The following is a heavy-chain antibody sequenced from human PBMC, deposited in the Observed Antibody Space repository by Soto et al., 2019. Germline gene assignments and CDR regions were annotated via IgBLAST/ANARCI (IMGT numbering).Heavy chain of an antibody. CDR1: GFTFRSYV. CDR2: TSHDGSAK. D-gene: IGHD3-16*01. J-gene: IGHJ1*01. CDR3: ARWGTTGGLDV. Sequence: QVQLVESGGGVVQPGTSLRVSCVGSGFTFRSYVIHWVRQAPGKGLEWVALTSHDGSAKYYDDSVRGRFTISRDNSRNTVDLQMDSLRLEDTALYYCARWGTTGGLDVWGQGTLVSVSS. V-gene: IGHV3-30*19.